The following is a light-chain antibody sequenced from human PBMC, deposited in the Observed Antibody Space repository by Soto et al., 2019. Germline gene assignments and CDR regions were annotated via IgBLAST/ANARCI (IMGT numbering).Light chain of an antibody. J-gene: IGKJ5*01. V-gene: IGKV3-11*01. CDR2: ETS. CDR3: QQRNNWRDT. Sequence: EILLTQSPATLSLSPGERATLPCRASQSVSNYLSWYQQKPGLAPRLLMYETSRRATGIPARFSGSGSGTDFTLTISSLEPEDFAVYYCQQRNNWRDTFGQGTRLEIK. CDR1: QSVSNY.